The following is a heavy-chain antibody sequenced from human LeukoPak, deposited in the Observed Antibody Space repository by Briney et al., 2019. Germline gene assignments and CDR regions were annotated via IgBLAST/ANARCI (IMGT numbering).Heavy chain of an antibody. CDR2: ISYDGSNK. J-gene: IGHJ4*02. V-gene: IGHV3-30*18. D-gene: IGHD5-12*01. Sequence: GGSLRLSCAASGFTFSSYGMHWVRQAPGTGLEWVAVISYDGSNKYYADSVKGRFTISRDNSKNTVYLQMNSLRAEDTAVYYCAKESVGSGYADWGQGTLVTVSS. CDR3: AKESVGSGYAD. CDR1: GFTFSSYG.